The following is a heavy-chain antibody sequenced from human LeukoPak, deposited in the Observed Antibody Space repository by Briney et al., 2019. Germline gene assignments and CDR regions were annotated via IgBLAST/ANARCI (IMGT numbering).Heavy chain of an antibody. CDR3: ARREGWFGELSPFDY. Sequence: GGSLRLSCAASGFTVSNNYMTWVRQAPGKGLEWVSVIYRGGDKYYADSVKGRFTISRDNAKKSVFLQTNSLRAEDTAVYYCARREGWFGELSPFDYWGQGTLVTVSS. J-gene: IGHJ4*02. V-gene: IGHV3-66*01. D-gene: IGHD3-10*01. CDR1: GFTVSNNY. CDR2: IYRGGDK.